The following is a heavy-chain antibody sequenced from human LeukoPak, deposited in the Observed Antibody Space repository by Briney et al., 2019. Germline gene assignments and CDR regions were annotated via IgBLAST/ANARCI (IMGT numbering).Heavy chain of an antibody. CDR1: GFIASSNY. J-gene: IGHJ4*02. Sequence: PGGSLRLSCTASGFIASSNYMSWVRQAPGKGLEWVSLIYSGGSTYYADSVMGRSTISRDKSNNTLYLQMNSLRAEDTAVYYCATGGRSGVAFESWDRGTLATVSS. D-gene: IGHD2-15*01. CDR2: IYSGGST. CDR3: ATGGRSGVAFES. V-gene: IGHV3-53*01.